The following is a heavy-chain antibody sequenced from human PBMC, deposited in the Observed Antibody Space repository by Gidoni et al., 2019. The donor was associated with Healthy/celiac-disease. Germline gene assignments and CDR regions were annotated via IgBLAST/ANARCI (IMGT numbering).Heavy chain of an antibody. D-gene: IGHD3-3*01. CDR1: GGTFSSYA. CDR2: IIPIFGTA. CDR3: TIFGVAPDYYGMDV. Sequence: QVQLVQSGAEVKKPGSSVKVSCKASGGTFSSYAISWVRQPPGQGLEWMGGIIPIFGTANYAQKFQGSVTITADESTSTAYMELSSLRSEDTAVYYCTIFGVAPDYYGMDVWGQGTTVTVSS. J-gene: IGHJ6*02. V-gene: IGHV1-69*01.